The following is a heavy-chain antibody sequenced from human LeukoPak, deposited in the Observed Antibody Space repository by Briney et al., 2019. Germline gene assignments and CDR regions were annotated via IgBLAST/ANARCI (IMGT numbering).Heavy chain of an antibody. Sequence: GASVKVSCKASGYTFTSYYMHWVRQAPGQGLEWMGIINPSGGSTSYAQKFQGRVTMTRDTSTSTVYMELSSLRSEDTAVYYCARAPLVVTAIEYYYYYGMDVWGQGTTATVSS. J-gene: IGHJ6*02. CDR1: GYTFTSYY. CDR2: INPSGGST. CDR3: ARAPLVVTAIEYYYYYGMDV. D-gene: IGHD2-21*02. V-gene: IGHV1-46*01.